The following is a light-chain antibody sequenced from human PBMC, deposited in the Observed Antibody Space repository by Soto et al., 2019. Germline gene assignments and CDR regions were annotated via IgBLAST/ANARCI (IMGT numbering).Light chain of an antibody. J-gene: IGKJ3*01. Sequence: DMQVTQSPSTLSASVGDTVTITCRASQSISSWLAWYQQKSGKAPKLLIHDGSTLQSGVPSRFSGSGSGTDFTLTISGLQPDDFAIYYCQHYSSYPPTFGPGTTVAIK. V-gene: IGKV1-5*01. CDR1: QSISSW. CDR3: QHYSSYPPT. CDR2: DGS.